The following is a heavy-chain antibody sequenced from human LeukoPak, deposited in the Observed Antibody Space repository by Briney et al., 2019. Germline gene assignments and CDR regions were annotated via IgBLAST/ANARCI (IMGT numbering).Heavy chain of an antibody. Sequence: GGSLRLSCAASGFTFSSYGMSWVRQAPEKGLEWVSAISGSGGSTYYADSVKGRFTISRDNSKNTLYLQMNSLRAEDTAVYYCAREWDYGGNSVAFDIWGQGTMVTVSS. CDR2: ISGSGGST. D-gene: IGHD4-23*01. V-gene: IGHV3-23*01. CDR3: AREWDYGGNSVAFDI. CDR1: GFTFSSYG. J-gene: IGHJ3*02.